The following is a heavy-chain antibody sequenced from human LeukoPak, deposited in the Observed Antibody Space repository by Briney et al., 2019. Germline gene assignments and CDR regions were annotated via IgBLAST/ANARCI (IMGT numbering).Heavy chain of an antibody. J-gene: IGHJ4*02. V-gene: IGHV3-7*01. Sequence: GGSLRLSCAASGLTFRNYWMGWVRQAPGKGLEWVANTKPDGSAEYYADSVRGRFTTSRDNANNLLYLQMNRLRAEDTAVYYCARDGGLNPNFDYWGQGTLVTVSS. CDR1: GLTFRNYW. D-gene: IGHD2-15*01. CDR3: ARDGGLNPNFDY. CDR2: TKPDGSAE.